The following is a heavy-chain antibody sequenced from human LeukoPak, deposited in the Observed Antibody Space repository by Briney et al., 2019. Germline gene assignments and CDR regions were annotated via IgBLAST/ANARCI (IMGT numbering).Heavy chain of an antibody. Sequence: GASVKVSCKASGYTFTSYYMHWVRQAPGQGLEWMGIINPSGGSTSYAQKFQGRVTMTRDTSTSTVYMELSSLRSEDTAVYYCARDRIAVAITPVNWFDPWGQGTLVTVSS. V-gene: IGHV1-46*01. CDR2: INPSGGST. CDR3: ARDRIAVAITPVNWFDP. CDR1: GYTFTSYY. D-gene: IGHD6-19*01. J-gene: IGHJ5*02.